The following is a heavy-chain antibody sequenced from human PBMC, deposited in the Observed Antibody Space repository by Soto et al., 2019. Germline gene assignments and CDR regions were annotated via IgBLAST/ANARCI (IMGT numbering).Heavy chain of an antibody. CDR3: ARSVEGHFDY. D-gene: IGHD6-19*01. V-gene: IGHV3-30-3*01. CDR2: ISYDGSNK. Sequence: GGSLRLSCAASGFTFNNYAMHWVRQAPGKGLEWVALISYDGSNKYYADSVKGRFTISRDNSKNTLYLQMNSLRAEDTAVYFCARSVEGHFDYWGQGTVVTVSS. J-gene: IGHJ4*02. CDR1: GFTFNNYA.